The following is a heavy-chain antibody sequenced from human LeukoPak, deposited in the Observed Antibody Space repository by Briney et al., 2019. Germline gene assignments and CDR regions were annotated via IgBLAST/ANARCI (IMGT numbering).Heavy chain of an antibody. CDR3: ARAEGVVPAAILPY. CDR2: ISAYNGNT. V-gene: IGHV1-18*01. J-gene: IGHJ4*02. Sequence: ASVNVSCKASGYTFTSYGISWVRQAPGQGLEWMGWISAYNGNTNYAQKLQGRVTMTTDTSTSTAYMELRSLRSDDTAVYYCARAEGVVPAAILPYWGQGTLVTVSS. D-gene: IGHD2-2*01. CDR1: GYTFTSYG.